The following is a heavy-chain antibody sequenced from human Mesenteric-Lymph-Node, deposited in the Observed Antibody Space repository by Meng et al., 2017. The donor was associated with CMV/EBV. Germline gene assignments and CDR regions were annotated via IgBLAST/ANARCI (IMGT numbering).Heavy chain of an antibody. CDR2: ISSSGYTT. D-gene: IGHD3-10*01. Sequence: GGSLRLSCAVSGFTFSDYYMSWVRQAPGKGLEWASHISSSGYTTDYADSVKGRFTISRDNAKNSLYLLMNSLRAEDTAVYYCARVVEYDYHGLDVWGQGTTVTVSS. CDR3: ARVVEYDYHGLDV. J-gene: IGHJ6*02. V-gene: IGHV3-11*01. CDR1: GFTFSDYY.